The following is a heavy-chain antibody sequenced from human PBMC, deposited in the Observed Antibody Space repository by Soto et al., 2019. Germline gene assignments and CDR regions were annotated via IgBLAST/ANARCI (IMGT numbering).Heavy chain of an antibody. CDR2: IDPSGGVT. Sequence: QVQLIQFGAEVKKPGASVKVSCRASGDTFTKFHIHWVRQAPGQGLEWMGMIDPSGGVTRDAQRFQGRITMTSDTSTSSVYMELRGLTSEDTAVYYCARDVIDHDNYETIGYYFDHWGPGTLVTVSS. CDR3: ARDVIDHDNYETIGYYFDH. CDR1: GDTFTKFH. V-gene: IGHV1-46*01. D-gene: IGHD3-16*01. J-gene: IGHJ4*02.